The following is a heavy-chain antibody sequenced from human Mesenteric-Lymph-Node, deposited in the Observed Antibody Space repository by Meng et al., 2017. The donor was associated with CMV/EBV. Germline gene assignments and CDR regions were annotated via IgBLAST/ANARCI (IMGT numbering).Heavy chain of an antibody. Sequence: ASVTVSCKASGYTFTGYYMHWVRQAPGQGLEWMGWINPNSGGTNYAQKFQGRVTMTRDTSISTAYMELRRLRSGDTAVYYCTRGGQVVPTLMYGMDVWGQGTTVTVSS. CDR1: GYTFTGYY. CDR3: TRGGQVVPTLMYGMDV. D-gene: IGHD2-2*01. V-gene: IGHV1-2*02. CDR2: INPNSGGT. J-gene: IGHJ6*02.